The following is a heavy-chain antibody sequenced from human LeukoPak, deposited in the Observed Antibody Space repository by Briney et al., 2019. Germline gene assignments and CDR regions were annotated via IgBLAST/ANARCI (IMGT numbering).Heavy chain of an antibody. CDR3: ARERPGSSHAFDI. J-gene: IGHJ3*02. CDR1: GGYISSYY. D-gene: IGHD6-6*01. CDR2: IYYSGST. V-gene: IGHV4-59*01. Sequence: SETLPLICTVCGGYISSYYWSWIRQPTPKGLVGMGDIYYSGSTNYNPSLKRRVTISVDTSKTQFSLKLSSVTAADTAVYYCARERPGSSHAFDIWGQGTMVTVSS.